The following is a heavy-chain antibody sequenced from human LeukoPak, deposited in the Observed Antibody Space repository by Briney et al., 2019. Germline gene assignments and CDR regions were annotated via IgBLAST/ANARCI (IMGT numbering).Heavy chain of an antibody. Sequence: PGGSLRLSCAASGFTFSNYAMSWVRQAPGKGLEWVSPISTSGGSTYYADFVKGRFTISRDNSKNTLYLQMNSLRAEDTAVYYCAKNGHGSGSYYPRTKYYFDYWGQGTLVTVSP. J-gene: IGHJ4*02. CDR3: AKNGHGSGSYYPRTKYYFDY. CDR1: GFTFSNYA. CDR2: ISTSGGST. D-gene: IGHD3-10*01. V-gene: IGHV3-23*01.